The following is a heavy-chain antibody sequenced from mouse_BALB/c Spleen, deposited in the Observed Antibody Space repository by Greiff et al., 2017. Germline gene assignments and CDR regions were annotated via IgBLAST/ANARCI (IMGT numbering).Heavy chain of an antibody. J-gene: IGHJ2*01. Sequence: QVHVKQSGAELVRPGTSVKISCKASGYTFTNYWLGWVKQRPGHGLEWIGDIYPGGGYTNYNEKFKGKATLTADTSSSTAYMQLSSLTSEDSAVYFCARTTVVSPFDYWGQGTTLTVSS. D-gene: IGHD1-1*01. V-gene: IGHV1-63*02. CDR1: GYTFTNYW. CDR3: ARTTVVSPFDY. CDR2: IYPGGGYT.